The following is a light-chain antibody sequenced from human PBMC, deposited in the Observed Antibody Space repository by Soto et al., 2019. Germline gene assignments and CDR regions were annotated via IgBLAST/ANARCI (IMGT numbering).Light chain of an antibody. V-gene: IGKV1-33*01. CDR1: QDINKY. Sequence: DIQMTQSPSSLSASVGDRITITCQASQDINKYLNWYQQKLGKAPKFLIYDASNLQRGVPSRFSGSGSGTHFSLSISSLQPEDIATYYCQQSENGPLTFGGGTKVEIK. CDR3: QQSENGPLT. CDR2: DAS. J-gene: IGKJ4*01.